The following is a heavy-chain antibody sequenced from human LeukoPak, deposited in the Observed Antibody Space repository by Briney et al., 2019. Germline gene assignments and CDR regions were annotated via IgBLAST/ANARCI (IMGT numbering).Heavy chain of an antibody. Sequence: PSETLSLTCTVSGGSIGNYYWSWIRQPPGKGLEWIGNIYYSWSTNYNTSLKSRVTISVDTSKNQFSLKVSSVTAADTAVYYCARGYSSSCYWFDPWGQGTLVTVSS. V-gene: IGHV4-59*01. D-gene: IGHD6-13*01. CDR1: GGSIGNYY. CDR3: ARGYSSSCYWFDP. CDR2: IYYSWST. J-gene: IGHJ5*02.